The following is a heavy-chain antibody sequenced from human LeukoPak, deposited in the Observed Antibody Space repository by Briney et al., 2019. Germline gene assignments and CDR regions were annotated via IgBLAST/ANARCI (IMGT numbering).Heavy chain of an antibody. D-gene: IGHD1-1*01. V-gene: IGHV1-46*01. Sequence: ASVKVSCKASGYTFTSYYMHWVRQAPGQGLEWMGIINPSGGSTSYAQKFQGRVTMTRDTSTSTVYMELSSLRSEDTAVYYCARADEVQLERRGGDWFDPWGQGTLVTVSS. CDR3: ARADEVQLERRGGDWFDP. CDR2: INPSGGST. J-gene: IGHJ5*02. CDR1: GYTFTSYY.